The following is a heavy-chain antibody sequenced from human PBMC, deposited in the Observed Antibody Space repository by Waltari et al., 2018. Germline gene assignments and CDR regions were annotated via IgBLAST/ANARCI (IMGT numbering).Heavy chain of an antibody. Sequence: EVQLVESGGGLVKPGGSLRLSCVASGVNFDYSSLNWVRQAPGKGLEWVSSISSSCAYIYYADSVKGRFNVSRDNARNSLYRQMNSLRAEDSGLYYCARRFCSGGDCYWIFDFWGQGTLVTVSS. CDR3: ARRFCSGGDCYWIFDF. D-gene: IGHD2-21*02. CDR2: ISSSCAYI. CDR1: GVNFDYSS. V-gene: IGHV3-21*01. J-gene: IGHJ4*02.